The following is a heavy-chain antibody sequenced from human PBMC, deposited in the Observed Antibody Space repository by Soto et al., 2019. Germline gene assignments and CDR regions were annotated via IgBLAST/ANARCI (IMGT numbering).Heavy chain of an antibody. D-gene: IGHD5-12*01. CDR3: ARGAGYDPFDY. CDR2: ISRLDNP. J-gene: IGHJ4*02. V-gene: IGHV4-30-2*06. CDR1: GGSMSYGGFS. Sequence: SETLSLTCTVAGGSMSYGGFSLSWIRQSPGKGLEWIGYISRLDNPYFHPSLKSRVTMSIDRRRSQFYLNLSSMTAADRAVYYCARGAGYDPFDYWRQGVLVTVSS.